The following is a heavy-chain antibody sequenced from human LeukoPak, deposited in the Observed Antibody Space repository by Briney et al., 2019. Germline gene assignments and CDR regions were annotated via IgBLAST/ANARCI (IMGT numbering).Heavy chain of an antibody. CDR3: ARGGFDL. Sequence: PGGSLRLSCAASGFAFSTYAMHWVRQAPGKGLEWVAVISYDGSVKYYADSVKGRFTISRDNSKNTLYLQMNSLRAEDTAVYYCARGGFDLWGQGTLVTVSS. CDR1: GFAFSTYA. J-gene: IGHJ5*02. D-gene: IGHD3-16*01. V-gene: IGHV3-30-3*01. CDR2: ISYDGSVK.